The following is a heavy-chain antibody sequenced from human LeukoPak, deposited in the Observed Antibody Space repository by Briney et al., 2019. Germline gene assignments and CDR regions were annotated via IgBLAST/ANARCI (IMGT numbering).Heavy chain of an antibody. Sequence: SETLSLTCAVYGVSFSGYYWRWVRQPPGKGLEWLGEINHSGRTTYNPSLNRRVTISVDTSNNQFSLKLSSVTAADTAVYYCARSLGYCSSTSCYHGPRAFGYWGQGTLVTVSS. CDR3: ARSLGYCSSTSCYHGPRAFGY. V-gene: IGHV4-34*01. J-gene: IGHJ4*02. CDR1: GVSFSGYY. CDR2: INHSGRT. D-gene: IGHD2-2*01.